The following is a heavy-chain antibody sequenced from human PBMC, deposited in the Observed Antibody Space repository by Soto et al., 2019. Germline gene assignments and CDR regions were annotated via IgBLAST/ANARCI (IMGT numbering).Heavy chain of an antibody. CDR2: IGPSDTGI. J-gene: IGHJ5*02. CDR1: GLSFRDFY. V-gene: IGHV3-11*01. D-gene: IGHD2-21*01. Sequence: QVHLVQSGGGLVKPGGSLRLSCEASGLSFRDFYMAWIRQAPGKGLEWVAFIGPSDTGIYYAGSVKGRFTISRDNAKDSLFLQMKSLKGEDTAIYYCARDLRAFGVASRFDPWGQGTLVTVSS. CDR3: ARDLRAFGVASRFDP.